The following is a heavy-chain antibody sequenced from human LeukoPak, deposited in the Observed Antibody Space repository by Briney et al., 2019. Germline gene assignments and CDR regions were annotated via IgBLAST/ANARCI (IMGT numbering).Heavy chain of an antibody. CDR1: GGSISSSNYY. J-gene: IGHJ1*01. CDR3: AGEITSSCHH. CDR2: IYYSGTT. V-gene: IGHV4-39*01. Sequence: PETLSLTCTVSGGSISSSNYYWGWVRQPPGKGLEWIGSIYYSGTTFYKPALKSRVTISVDTSKNQFSLKLSSVTAADTAVYYCAGEITSSCHHWGQGTLVTVSS. D-gene: IGHD1-14*01.